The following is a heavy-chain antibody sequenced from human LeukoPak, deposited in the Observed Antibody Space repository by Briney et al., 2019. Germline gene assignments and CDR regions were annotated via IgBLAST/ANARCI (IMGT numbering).Heavy chain of an antibody. J-gene: IGHJ4*02. CDR1: GFTFSDYG. CDR2: ISGNGGST. V-gene: IGHV3-23*01. CDR3: ARVSVTVIPIFDY. Sequence: PGGTLRLSCAASGFTFSDYGMSWVRQAPGKGLEWVSAISGNGGSTYYADSVKGRFTISRDNSKNTLYLQMNSLRAEDTAVYYCARVSVTVIPIFDYWGQGALVTVSS. D-gene: IGHD4-17*01.